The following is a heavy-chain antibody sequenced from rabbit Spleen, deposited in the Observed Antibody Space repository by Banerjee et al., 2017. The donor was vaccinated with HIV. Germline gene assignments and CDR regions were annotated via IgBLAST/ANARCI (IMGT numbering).Heavy chain of an antibody. CDR3: ARDAGSSFSSYGMDL. Sequence: QEQLEESGGDLVKPEGSLTLTCTASGFSFSSSYWICWVRQAPGKGLEWISCIAGSSSGFTYSATWAKGRFTISKASSTTVTLQMTTLTAVDTATYFCARDAGSSFSSYGMDLWGPGTLVTVS. D-gene: IGHD8-1*01. CDR2: IAGSSSGFT. V-gene: IGHV1S45*01. J-gene: IGHJ6*01. CDR1: GFSFSSSYW.